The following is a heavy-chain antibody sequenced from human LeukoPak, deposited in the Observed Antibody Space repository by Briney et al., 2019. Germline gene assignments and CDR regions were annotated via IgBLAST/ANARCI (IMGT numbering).Heavy chain of an antibody. D-gene: IGHD3-16*01. Sequence: PGGSLRLSCAASGFTVSSNYMSWVRQAPGEGLEWVSVIYSGGSTYYADSVKGRFTISRDNSKNTLYLQMNSLRAEDTAVYYCARAPWGGETTLDYWGQGTLVTVSS. V-gene: IGHV3-66*01. CDR3: ARAPWGGETTLDY. J-gene: IGHJ4*02. CDR2: IYSGGST. CDR1: GFTVSSNY.